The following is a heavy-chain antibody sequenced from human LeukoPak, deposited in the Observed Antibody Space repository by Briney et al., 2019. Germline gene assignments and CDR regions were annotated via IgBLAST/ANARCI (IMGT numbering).Heavy chain of an antibody. Sequence: PGGSLRLSCAASGFTFSSYSMNWVRQAPGKGLEWVSSISSSSSYIYYADSVKGRFTISRDNSKNTLYLQMNSLRAEDTAVYYCAKALGSGWYSFDYWGQGTLVTVSS. V-gene: IGHV3-21*04. CDR1: GFTFSSYS. D-gene: IGHD6-19*01. CDR2: ISSSSSYI. J-gene: IGHJ4*02. CDR3: AKALGSGWYSFDY.